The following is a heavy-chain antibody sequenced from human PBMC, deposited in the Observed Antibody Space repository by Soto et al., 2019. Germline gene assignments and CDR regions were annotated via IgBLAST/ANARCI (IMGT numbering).Heavy chain of an antibody. V-gene: IGHV1-69*01. J-gene: IGHJ6*02. CDR1: GDSFTNYA. Sequence: QVLLVQSGAEMKQPGSSVSVSCRASGDSFTNYAFTWVRQAPGQGPEWLGGIILALGTPHYSQRFQGRLTITADESSSTVYMELGSLRLDDTAVYYCAKDHWAAYSGYAIRNDLDVWGQGTTVTVSS. CDR2: IILALGTP. CDR3: AKDHWAAYSGYAIRNDLDV. D-gene: IGHD5-12*01.